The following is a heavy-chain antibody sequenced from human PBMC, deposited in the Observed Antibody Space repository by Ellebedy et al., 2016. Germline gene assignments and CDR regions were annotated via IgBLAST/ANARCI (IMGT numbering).Heavy chain of an antibody. V-gene: IGHV4-39*01. CDR1: GGSISSSSYY. J-gene: IGHJ4*02. D-gene: IGHD6-19*01. CDR2: IYYSGST. CDR3: ARPYGSGWYY. Sequence: SETLSLTCTVSGGSISSSSYYWGWIRQPPGKGLEWIGSIYYSGSTYYNPSLKSRVTISVDTSKNQFSLKLSSVTAADTAVYYCARPYGSGWYYWGQGTLVTVSS.